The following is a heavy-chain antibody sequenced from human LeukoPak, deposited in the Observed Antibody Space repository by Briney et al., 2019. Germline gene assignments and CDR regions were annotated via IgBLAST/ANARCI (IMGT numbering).Heavy chain of an antibody. D-gene: IGHD7-27*01. CDR3: AKTNRGGYFDY. CDR2: INSDGSST. J-gene: IGHJ4*02. V-gene: IGHV3-74*01. CDR1: GFTFSSYW. Sequence: GGSLRLSCAASGFTFSSYWMHWVRQAPGKGLVWVSRINSDGSSTSYAGSVKGRFTISRDNAKNTLYLQMNSLRAEDTAVYYCAKTNRGGYFDYWGQGTLVTVSS.